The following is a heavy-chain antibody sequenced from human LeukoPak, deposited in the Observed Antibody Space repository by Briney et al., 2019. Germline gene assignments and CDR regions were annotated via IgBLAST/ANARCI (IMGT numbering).Heavy chain of an antibody. CDR1: GYTFTSYA. D-gene: IGHD4-17*01. J-gene: IGHJ4*02. CDR3: ARNGDYWGVIDY. V-gene: IGHV1-3*03. CDR2: INAGNGNT. Sequence: ASVKVSCKASGYTFTSYAMHWVRQAPGQRLEWMGWINAGNGNTKYSQEFQGRVTITRDTSASAAYMELSSLRSEDMAVYYCARNGDYWGVIDYWGQGTLVTVSS.